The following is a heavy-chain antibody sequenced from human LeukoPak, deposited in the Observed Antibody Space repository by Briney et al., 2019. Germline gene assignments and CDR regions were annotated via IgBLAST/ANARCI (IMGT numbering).Heavy chain of an antibody. V-gene: IGHV3-74*01. CDR2: INSDGSST. CDR1: GFTFSSYW. Sequence: PGGSLRLSCAASGFTFSSYWMHWVRQAPGKGLVWVSRINSDGSSTSYADIVKGRFTISRDNSKNIVFLQMNSVRAEDTALYYCVYGDFVRTVNYFDYWGQGTLVTVSS. J-gene: IGHJ4*02. D-gene: IGHD4-17*01. CDR3: VYGDFVRTVNYFDY.